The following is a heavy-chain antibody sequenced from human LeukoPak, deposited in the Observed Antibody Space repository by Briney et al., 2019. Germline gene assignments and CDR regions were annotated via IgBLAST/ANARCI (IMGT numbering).Heavy chain of an antibody. CDR3: ARGLGYCSSTSCLSYYYYYGMDV. CDR2: INHSGST. V-gene: IGHV4-34*01. D-gene: IGHD2-2*01. J-gene: IGHJ6*02. Sequence: SETLSLTCAVYGGSFSGYYWSWIRQPPGKGLEWIGEINHSGSTNYNPSLKSRVTISVDTSKNQFSLKLSSVTAADTALYYCARGLGYCSSTSCLSYYYYYGMDVWGQGTTVTVSS. CDR1: GGSFSGYY.